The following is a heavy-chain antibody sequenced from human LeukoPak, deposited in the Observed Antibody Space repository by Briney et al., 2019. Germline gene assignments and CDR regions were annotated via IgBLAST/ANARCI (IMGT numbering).Heavy chain of an antibody. D-gene: IGHD3-10*01. CDR3: ARAHYYGSATY. CDR1: GYTFTGYY. Sequence: ASVKVSCKASGYTFTGYYMHWVRQAPGQGLEWMGWINPNSGDTNYAQKFQGRVTMTRDTSISTAYMELSRLRSDDTAVYYCARAHYYGSATYWGQGTLVTVSS. J-gene: IGHJ4*02. V-gene: IGHV1-2*02. CDR2: INPNSGDT.